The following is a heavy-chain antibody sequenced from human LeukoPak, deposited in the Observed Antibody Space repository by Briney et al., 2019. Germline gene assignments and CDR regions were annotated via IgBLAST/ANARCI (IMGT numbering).Heavy chain of an antibody. CDR1: GGSISSSSYY. V-gene: IGHV4-39*01. D-gene: IGHD2-15*01. J-gene: IGHJ3*02. CDR3: ARVDCSGGSCPNAAFDI. CDR2: IYYSGST. Sequence: SETLSLTCTVSGGSISSSSYYWGWIRQPPGKGLEWIGSIYYSGSTYYNPSLKSRVTISVDTSKNQFSLKLSSVTAADTAVYYCARVDCSGGSCPNAAFDIWGQGTMVTVSS.